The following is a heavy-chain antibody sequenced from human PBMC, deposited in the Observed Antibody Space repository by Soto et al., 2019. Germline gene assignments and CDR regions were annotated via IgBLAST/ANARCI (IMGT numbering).Heavy chain of an antibody. V-gene: IGHV4-39*01. CDR1: GGSISSSSYY. CDR3: GRPSCHGPVVYYYDSSGYCTAPFGY. J-gene: IGHJ4*02. D-gene: IGHD3-22*01. Sequence: PSETLSLTCTVSGGSISSSSYYWGWIRQPPGKGLEWIGSIYYSGSTYYNPSLKSRVTISVDTSKNQFSLKLSSVTAADTAVFYFGRPSCHGPVVYYYDSSGYCTAPFGYWGQGTLVTVSS. CDR2: IYYSGST.